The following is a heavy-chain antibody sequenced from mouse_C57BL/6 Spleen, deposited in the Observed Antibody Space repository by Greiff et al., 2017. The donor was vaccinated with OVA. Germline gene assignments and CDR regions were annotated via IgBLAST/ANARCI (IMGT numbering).Heavy chain of an antibody. CDR2: IWRGGST. Sequence: VQLKESGPGLVQPSQSLSITCTVSGFSLTSYGVHWVRQSPGKGLEWLGVIWRGGSTDYNAAFMSRLSITKDNSKSQVFFKMNSLQADDTAIYYCAKKGGSSSWYFDVWGTGTTVTVSS. CDR3: AKKGGSSSWYFDV. D-gene: IGHD1-1*01. J-gene: IGHJ1*03. CDR1: GFSLTSYG. V-gene: IGHV2-5*01.